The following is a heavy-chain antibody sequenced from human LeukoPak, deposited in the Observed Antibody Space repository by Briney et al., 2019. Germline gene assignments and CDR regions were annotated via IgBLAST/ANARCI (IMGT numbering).Heavy chain of an antibody. Sequence: PGGSLRLSCAASGFTFSSYEMNWVRQAPGKGLEWVSYISSSGSTIYYADSVKGRFTISRDNAKNSLYLQMNSLRAEDTALYHCARGQVWWLPLNYWGQGTLVTVSS. CDR1: GFTFSSYE. D-gene: IGHD5-12*01. V-gene: IGHV3-48*03. J-gene: IGHJ4*02. CDR2: ISSSGSTI. CDR3: ARGQVWWLPLNY.